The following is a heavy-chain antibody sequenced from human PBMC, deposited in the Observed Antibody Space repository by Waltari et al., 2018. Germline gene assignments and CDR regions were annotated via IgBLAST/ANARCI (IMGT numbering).Heavy chain of an antibody. D-gene: IGHD1-26*01. CDR3: ARGWEPPTWFDS. CDR2: ISRSSSDI. CDR1: GFTFPKYS. J-gene: IGHJ5*01. V-gene: IGHV3-21*02. Sequence: EVQLVESGGGLVKPGGSLRLPCAASGFTFPKYSLHWIRQTPGNGLEWVSSISRSSSDIYYADSVRGRFTISRDNANNSLTLQMHSLRAEDTGLYYCARGWEPPTWFDSWGQGTLVTVSS.